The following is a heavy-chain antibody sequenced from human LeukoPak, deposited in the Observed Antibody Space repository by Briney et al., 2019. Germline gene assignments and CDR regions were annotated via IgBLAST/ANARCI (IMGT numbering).Heavy chain of an antibody. V-gene: IGHV4-34*01. CDR3: AREGLKNAYNPLGY. CDR2: INHSGST. Sequence: SETLSLTCAVYGGSFSGYYWNWIRQPPGKGLEWIGEINHSGSTNYNPSLKSRVTISIDPSKNQISLKLTSVTAADTAVYYCAREGLKNAYNPLGYWGQGSLVTVSS. J-gene: IGHJ4*02. D-gene: IGHD5-24*01. CDR1: GGSFSGYY.